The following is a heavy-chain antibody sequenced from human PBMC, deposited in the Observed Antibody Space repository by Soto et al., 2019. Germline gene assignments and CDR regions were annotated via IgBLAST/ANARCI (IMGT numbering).Heavy chain of an antibody. V-gene: IGHV1-18*01. CDR2: ITAFNYNT. Sequence: QVQLVQSGAEVQRPGASVKVSCKASGYTFVSYGVSWVRQAPGQGLEWMGWITAFNYNTFYAQKFQGRVTMTTEISTGTVYMELRSLRSDDTPVYYCARGSGGYWSGMDVWGQGTTVSVSS. J-gene: IGHJ6*02. CDR1: GYTFVSYG. D-gene: IGHD2-21*02. CDR3: ARGSGGYWSGMDV.